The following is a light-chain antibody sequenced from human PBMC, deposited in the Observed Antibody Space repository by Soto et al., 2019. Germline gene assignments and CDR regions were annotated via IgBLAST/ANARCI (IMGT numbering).Light chain of an antibody. CDR2: GAS. J-gene: IGKJ5*01. V-gene: IGKV3-20*01. Sequence: ERGLAQSPDTLSLSPGEGATLSCISSQTVISNYLAWYQQKPGQAPRLLIYGASNRATGIPDRFRGSGSETDFTLTMSGVEPEDSAMYFCQEYDTSPYTFGQGTRLEIK. CDR1: QTVISNY. CDR3: QEYDTSPYT.